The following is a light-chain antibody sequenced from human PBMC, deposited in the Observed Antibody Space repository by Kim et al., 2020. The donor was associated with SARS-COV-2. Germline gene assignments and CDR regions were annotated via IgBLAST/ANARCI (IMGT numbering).Light chain of an antibody. CDR3: LLDYNTIRV. J-gene: IGLJ2*01. V-gene: IGLV7-46*01. CDR1: TGSDTSGHF. Sequence: PVGAVTRTCGSGTGSDTSGHFPSWCQQKPGQAPTSLLYDTNNKLSGTPARFSGSLLGGKAALTLSGAQPEDEADYYCLLDYNTIRVFGGGTQLTVL. CDR2: DTN.